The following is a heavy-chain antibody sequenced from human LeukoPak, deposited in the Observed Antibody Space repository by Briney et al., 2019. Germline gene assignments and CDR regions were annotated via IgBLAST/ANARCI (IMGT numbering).Heavy chain of an antibody. D-gene: IGHD6-19*01. CDR2: INHSGST. V-gene: IGHV4-34*01. CDR1: GGSFSGYY. J-gene: IGHJ4*02. CDR3: ARGRRIAVAGTAFDY. Sequence: PSETLSLTCAVYGGSFSGYYWSWIRQPPGKGLEWIGEINHSGSTNYNPSLKSRVPISVDTSKNQFSLKLSSVTAADRAVYYCARGRRIAVAGTAFDYWGQGTLVTVSS.